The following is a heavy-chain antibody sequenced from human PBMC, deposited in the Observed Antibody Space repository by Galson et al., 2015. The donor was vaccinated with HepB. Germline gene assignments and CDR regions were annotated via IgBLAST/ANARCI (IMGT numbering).Heavy chain of an antibody. J-gene: IGHJ6*02. CDR1: GYSFTSYW. CDR2: IYPGDSDT. CDR3: ARHVEGAGSSWYQYYGMDV. V-gene: IGHV5-51*01. Sequence: QSGAEVKKPGESLKISCKGSGYSFTSYWIGWVRQMPGKGLEWMGIIYPGDSDTRYSPSFQGQVTISADKSISTAYLQWSSLKASDTAMYYCARHVEGAGSSWYQYYGMDVWGQGTTVTVSS. D-gene: IGHD6-13*01.